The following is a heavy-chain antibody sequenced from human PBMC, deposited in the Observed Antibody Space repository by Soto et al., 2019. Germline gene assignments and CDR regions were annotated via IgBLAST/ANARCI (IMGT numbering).Heavy chain of an antibody. Sequence: SVKVSCKASGYTFTSYGISWVRQAPGQGLEWMGWISAYNGNTNYAQKLQGRVTMTTDTSTSTAYMELRSLRSDDTAVYYCARELNDYGDYGIDVWGQGTTVTVSS. D-gene: IGHD4-17*01. CDR2: ISAYNGNT. J-gene: IGHJ6*02. CDR1: GYTFTSYG. CDR3: ARELNDYGDYGIDV. V-gene: IGHV1-18*04.